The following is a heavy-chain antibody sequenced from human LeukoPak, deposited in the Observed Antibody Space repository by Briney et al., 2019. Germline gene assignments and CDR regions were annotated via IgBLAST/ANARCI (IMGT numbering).Heavy chain of an antibody. V-gene: IGHV4-34*01. CDR1: GGSFSGYY. Sequence: SETLSLTCAVYGGSFSGYYWSWIRQPPGKGLEWIGEINHSGSTNYNPSLKSRVTISVDTSKHQFSLKLSSVTAADTAVYYCARGGPRYCSSTSCPNYYCYYGMDVWGQGTTVTVSS. CDR3: ARGGPRYCSSTSCPNYYCYYGMDV. D-gene: IGHD2-2*01. J-gene: IGHJ6*02. CDR2: INHSGST.